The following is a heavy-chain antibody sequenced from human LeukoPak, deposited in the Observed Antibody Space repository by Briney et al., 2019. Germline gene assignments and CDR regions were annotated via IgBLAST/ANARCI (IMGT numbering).Heavy chain of an antibody. Sequence: GGSLRLSCAASGFTFSTYGMHWVRQAPGKGLEWVAVISYDGSNKYYADSVKGRFTISRDNSKNTLYLQMNSLRAEDTAVYYCARDEPIYSSSWYKGPYDYWGQGTLVTVSS. D-gene: IGHD6-13*01. CDR1: GFTFSTYG. V-gene: IGHV3-30*19. CDR2: ISYDGSNK. J-gene: IGHJ4*02. CDR3: ARDEPIYSSSWYKGPYDY.